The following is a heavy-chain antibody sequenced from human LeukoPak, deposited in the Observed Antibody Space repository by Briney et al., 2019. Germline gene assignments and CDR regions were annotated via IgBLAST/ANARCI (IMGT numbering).Heavy chain of an antibody. CDR1: GFTFSNYG. CDR3: AKSREMATIDDYFDY. D-gene: IGHD5-24*01. V-gene: IGHV3-30*18. Sequence: GRSLRLSCAGSGFTFSNYGMHWVRQAPGKGLEWVAVISYDGSNKNYADSVKGRFTISRDNSKNTLYLQMNSLRVEDTAVYYCAKSREMATIDDYFDYWGQGTLVTVSS. J-gene: IGHJ4*02. CDR2: ISYDGSNK.